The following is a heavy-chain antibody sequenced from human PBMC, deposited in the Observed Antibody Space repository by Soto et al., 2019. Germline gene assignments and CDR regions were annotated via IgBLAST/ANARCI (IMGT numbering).Heavy chain of an antibody. CDR2: INAGNGNT. Sequence: GPSVKVSCKASGYTFTSYAMHWVRQAPGQRLEWMGWINAGNGNTKYSQKFQGRVTITRDTSASTAYMELSSLRSEDTAVYYCAREIGVAGILELDYWGQRTLGTVS. CDR1: GYTFTSYA. V-gene: IGHV1-3*01. D-gene: IGHD6-19*01. J-gene: IGHJ4*02. CDR3: AREIGVAGILELDY.